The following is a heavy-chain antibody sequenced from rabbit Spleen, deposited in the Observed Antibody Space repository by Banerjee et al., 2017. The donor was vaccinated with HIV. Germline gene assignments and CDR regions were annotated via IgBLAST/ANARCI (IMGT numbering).Heavy chain of an antibody. V-gene: IGHV1S40*01. CDR1: GFSFSSSYW. CDR3: ARDLPGVIGWNFNL. CDR2: IYAADVST. Sequence: QSLEESGGDLVKPGASLTLTCTASGFSFSSSYWICWVRQAPGKGLEWIACIYAADVSTYYASWVNGRFTISTTSSTTLTLQMTSLTAADTATYFCARDLPGVIGWNFNLWGQGTLVTVS. J-gene: IGHJ4*01. D-gene: IGHD1-1*01.